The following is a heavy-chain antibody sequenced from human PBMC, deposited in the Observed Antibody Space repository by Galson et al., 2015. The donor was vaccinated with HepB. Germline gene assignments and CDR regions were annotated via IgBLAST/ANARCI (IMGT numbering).Heavy chain of an antibody. Sequence: SLRLSCAASGFPFYYAWMTWVRQSPGKGLEWVGLIKSKPGGETTDYAAPVKGRFTISRDDTRNTIFLQMDSLGPEDTAVYYCAREERRGANYYLDQWGQGTLVTVSS. CDR3: AREERRGANYYLDQ. CDR1: GFPFYYAW. D-gene: IGHD4/OR15-4a*01. V-gene: IGHV3-15*01. CDR2: IKSKPGGETT. J-gene: IGHJ4*02.